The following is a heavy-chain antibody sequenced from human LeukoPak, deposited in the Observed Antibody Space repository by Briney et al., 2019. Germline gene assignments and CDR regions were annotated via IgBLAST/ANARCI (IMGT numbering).Heavy chain of an antibody. CDR2: ISSSSSYI. D-gene: IGHD6-19*01. CDR3: ARGSGIAVAYYYYMDV. V-gene: IGHV3-21*01. CDR1: GFTFSSYS. J-gene: IGHJ6*03. Sequence: GGSLRLSCAASGFTFSSYSMNWVRQAPGKGLEWVSSISSSSSYIYYADSVKGRFTISRDNAKNSLYLQMNSLRAEDTAVYYCARGSGIAVAYYYYMDVWGKGTTVTVSS.